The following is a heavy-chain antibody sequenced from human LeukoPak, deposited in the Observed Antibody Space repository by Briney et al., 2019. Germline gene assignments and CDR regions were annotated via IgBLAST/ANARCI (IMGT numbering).Heavy chain of an antibody. CDR1: GGSFSGYY. D-gene: IGHD1-26*01. CDR3: ARRGVGATKYDAFDI. CDR2: IYHSGST. V-gene: IGHV4-34*01. Sequence: PSETLSLTCAVYGGSFSGYYWSWIRQPPGKGLEWIGEIYHSGSTNYNPSLKSRVTISVDKSKNQFSLKLSSVTAADTAVYYCARRGVGATKYDAFDIWGQGTMVTVSS. J-gene: IGHJ3*02.